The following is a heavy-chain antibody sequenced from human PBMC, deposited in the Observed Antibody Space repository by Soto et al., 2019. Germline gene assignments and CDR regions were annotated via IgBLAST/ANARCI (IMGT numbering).Heavy chain of an antibody. CDR3: ARYQEGIGFTT. V-gene: IGHV1-8*01. J-gene: IGHJ4*01. D-gene: IGHD1-1*01. Sequence: QVQLVQSGAEVKRPGASVKVSCKASEYTYPNLDINWVRQASGQGLEWMGWMNPNSYTGFDQKFQGRVTLTRDTSMRTVYMELSSLRFDDTAVYYCARYQEGIGFTTWGHGTPVTVSS. CDR1: EYTYPNLD. CDR2: MNPNSYT.